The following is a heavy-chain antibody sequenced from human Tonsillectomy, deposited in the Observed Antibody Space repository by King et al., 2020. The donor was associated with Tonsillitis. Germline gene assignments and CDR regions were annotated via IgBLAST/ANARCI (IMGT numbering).Heavy chain of an antibody. D-gene: IGHD3-3*01. Sequence: LQLQESGPGLVKPSETLSLTCNVSGGSISSSRNYWGWIRQSPGKGLEWIATMYYSGATYYNPSLKSRVTISVDTSQNHYSLQLTSVTAADTAVYYCTSATYYDFWSGYYYYYMDVWGKGTTVTVSS. J-gene: IGHJ6*03. CDR3: TSATYYDFWSGYYYYYMDV. V-gene: IGHV4-39*02. CDR2: MYYSGAT. CDR1: GGSISSSRNY.